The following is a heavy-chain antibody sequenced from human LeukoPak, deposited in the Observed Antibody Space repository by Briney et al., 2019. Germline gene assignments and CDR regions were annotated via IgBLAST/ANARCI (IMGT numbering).Heavy chain of an antibody. J-gene: IGHJ4*02. Sequence: GGSLRLSCAASGFTFDDYAMHWVRQAPGKGLEWVSGISWNSGSIGYADSVKGRFTISRDNAKNSLYLQMNSLRAEDTALYYCARDKIVPGDPYWGQGTLVTVSS. V-gene: IGHV3-9*01. D-gene: IGHD7-27*01. CDR2: ISWNSGSI. CDR1: GFTFDDYA. CDR3: ARDKIVPGDPY.